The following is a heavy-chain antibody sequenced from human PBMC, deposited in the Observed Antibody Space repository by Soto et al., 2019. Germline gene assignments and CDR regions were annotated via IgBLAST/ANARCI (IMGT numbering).Heavy chain of an antibody. D-gene: IGHD2-2*01. J-gene: IGHJ3*02. V-gene: IGHV3-23*01. Sequence: PGGSLRLSCAASGFTFSNYAMSWVRQAPGKGLEWVSGISGSAGSTYYADSVKGRFTISRDNSKDTLYLEMHSLRAEDTAVYYCAKDCLSSSCYAITPDAFDIWGQGTMVTVS. CDR3: AKDCLSSSCYAITPDAFDI. CDR2: ISGSAGST. CDR1: GFTFSNYA.